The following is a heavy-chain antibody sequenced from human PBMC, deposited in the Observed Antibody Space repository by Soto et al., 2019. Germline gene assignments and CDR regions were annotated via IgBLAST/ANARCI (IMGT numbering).Heavy chain of an antibody. D-gene: IGHD2-2*01. J-gene: IGHJ6*02. Sequence: SVKVSCKASGGTFSSYAISWVRQAPGQGLEWMGGIIPIFGTANYAQKFQGRVTITADESTSTAYMELSSLRSEDTAVYYCAREGREDIVLVPAFYYYYGMDVWGQGTTVTVSS. V-gene: IGHV1-69*13. CDR1: GGTFSSYA. CDR2: IIPIFGTA. CDR3: AREGREDIVLVPAFYYYYGMDV.